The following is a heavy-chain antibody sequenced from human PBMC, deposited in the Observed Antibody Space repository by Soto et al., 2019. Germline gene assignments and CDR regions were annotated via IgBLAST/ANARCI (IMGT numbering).Heavy chain of an antibody. CDR1: GGSFSGYY. Sequence: PSETLSLTCAVYGGSFSGYYWGWIRQPPGKGLEWIGEINHSGSTNYNPSLKSRVTISVDTSKNQFSLKLSSVTAADTAVYYCARVSGDYYYYYGMDVWGQGTTVTVSS. V-gene: IGHV4-34*01. CDR2: INHSGST. CDR3: ARVSGDYYYYYGMDV. D-gene: IGHD2-8*02. J-gene: IGHJ6*02.